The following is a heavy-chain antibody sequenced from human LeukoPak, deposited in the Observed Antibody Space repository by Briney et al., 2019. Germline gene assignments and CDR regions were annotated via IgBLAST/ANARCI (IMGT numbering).Heavy chain of an antibody. J-gene: IGHJ3*02. CDR1: GGSFSGYY. V-gene: IGHV4-34*01. D-gene: IGHD6-19*01. CDR2: IKHSGST. CDR3: ARAQPYSSGWYDAFDI. Sequence: SETLSLTCAVYGGSFSGYYWSWIRQPPGKGLEWIGEIKHSGSTNYNPSLKSRVTISVDTSKNQFSLKLSSVTAADTAVYYCARAQPYSSGWYDAFDIWGQGTMVTVSS.